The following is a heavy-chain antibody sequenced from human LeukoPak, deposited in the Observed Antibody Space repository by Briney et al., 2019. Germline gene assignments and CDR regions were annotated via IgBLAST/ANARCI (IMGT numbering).Heavy chain of an antibody. J-gene: IGHJ3*02. CDR3: ARARGFDI. V-gene: IGHV3-7*01. D-gene: IGHD3-10*01. CDR2: IKQDGSEK. CDR1: GFTFSNYA. Sequence: GGSLRLSCAASGFTFSNYAMSWVRQAPGRGLEWVANIKQDGSEKYYGDSVKGRFTISRDNAENSLYLQMNSLRAEDTAVYYCARARGFDIWGQGTMVTVSS.